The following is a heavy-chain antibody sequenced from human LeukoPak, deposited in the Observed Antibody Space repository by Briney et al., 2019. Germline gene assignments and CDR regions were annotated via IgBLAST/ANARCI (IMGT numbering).Heavy chain of an antibody. CDR2: IYSGGST. D-gene: IGHD3-9*01. J-gene: IGHJ6*02. CDR1: GFTASSNY. V-gene: IGHV3-66*01. CDR3: VRGVLRYFDWLLRDYYYYSMDV. Sequence: PGGSLRLSCAVSGFTASSNYMSWVRQAPGKGLEWVSVIYSGGSTYYADSVKGGFTISRDNSKNTRYLQMNSLRAEDTAVYYCVRGVLRYFDWLLRDYYYYSMDVWGQGTTVTVSS.